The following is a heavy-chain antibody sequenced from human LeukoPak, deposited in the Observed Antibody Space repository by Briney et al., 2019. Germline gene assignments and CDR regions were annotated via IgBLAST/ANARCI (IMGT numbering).Heavy chain of an antibody. D-gene: IGHD5-18*01. CDR2: ISGSGGST. J-gene: IGHJ4*02. CDR1: GFTFSSYA. Sequence: PGRSLRLSCAASGFTFSSYAMSWVRQAPWKGLEWVSAISGSGGSTYYADSVKGRFTISRDNSKNTLYLQMNSLRAEDTAVYYCAKAMDTAMVTRGFGYWGQGTLVTVSS. V-gene: IGHV3-23*01. CDR3: AKAMDTAMVTRGFGY.